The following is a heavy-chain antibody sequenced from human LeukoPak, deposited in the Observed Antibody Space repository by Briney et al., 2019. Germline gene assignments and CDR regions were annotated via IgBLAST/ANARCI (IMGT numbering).Heavy chain of an antibody. CDR2: ISGSGGST. V-gene: IGHV3-23*01. CDR1: GFTFSSYA. D-gene: IGHD3-10*01. J-gene: IGHJ4*02. CDR3: AKDGTDYGSGSFDLGY. Sequence: GGSLRLSCAASGFTFSSYAMSWVRQAPGKGLEWVSAISGSGGSTYYADSVKGRFTISRDNSKNTLYLQMNSLRAEDTAVYYCAKDGTDYGSGSFDLGYWGQGTLVTVSS.